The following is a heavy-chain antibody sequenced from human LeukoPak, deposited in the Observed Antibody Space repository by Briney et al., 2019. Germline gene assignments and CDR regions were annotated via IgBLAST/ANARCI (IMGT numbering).Heavy chain of an antibody. Sequence: GGSLRLSCAASGFTFSNYAMSWVRQAPGKGLEWVSTITGGGFGTYYADSVKGRFIISRDNSKNTLYLQMNSLRAEDTAVYYCARSQWSDYWGQGTLVTVSS. D-gene: IGHD2-8*01. J-gene: IGHJ4*02. CDR1: GFTFSNYA. V-gene: IGHV3-23*01. CDR3: ARSQWSDY. CDR2: ITGGGFGT.